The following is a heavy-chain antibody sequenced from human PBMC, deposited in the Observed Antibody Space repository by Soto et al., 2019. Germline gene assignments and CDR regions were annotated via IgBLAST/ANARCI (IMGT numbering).Heavy chain of an antibody. CDR2: IYWNDDK. J-gene: IGHJ3*02. CDR3: ARGLAALPVFAFDI. CDR1: GISLSTSGVG. V-gene: IGHV2-5*01. Sequence: QITLKGSGPTLVKPTQTLTLTCSLSGISLSTSGVGLGWIRQPPGKALEWLALIYWNDDKHYSPSLKTRLTITKDTPKNQAVLTMTNMDPVDTATYYCARGLAALPVFAFDIWGQGTMVTVSS. D-gene: IGHD6-6*01.